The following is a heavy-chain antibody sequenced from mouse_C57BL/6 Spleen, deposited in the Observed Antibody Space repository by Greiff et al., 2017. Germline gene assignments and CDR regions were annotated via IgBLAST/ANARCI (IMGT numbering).Heavy chain of an antibody. J-gene: IGHJ1*03. Sequence: QVQLQQSGAELVKPGASVKISCEASGYAFSSYWMNWVKQRPGKGLEWIGQIYPGDGDTNYNGKFKGKATLTADKSSSTAYMQLSSLTSEDSAVYFCARSYDGYYWYFDVWGTGTTVTVSS. CDR2: IYPGDGDT. V-gene: IGHV1-80*01. CDR3: ARSYDGYYWYFDV. CDR1: GYAFSSYW. D-gene: IGHD2-3*01.